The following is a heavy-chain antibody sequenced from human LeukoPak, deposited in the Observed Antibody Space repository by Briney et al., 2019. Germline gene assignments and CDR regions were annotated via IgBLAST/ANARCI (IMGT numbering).Heavy chain of an antibody. CDR3: ASAHCGHYEGFANRNF. CDR1: GVTSRGYR. CDR2: TRQDGSNK. J-gene: IGHJ4*02. V-gene: IGHV3-7*01. D-gene: IGHD4-17*01. Sequence: PGGSLRPSAAAYGVTSRGYRRSGVGKAPGKGREWVANTRQDGSNKNYVASVKGRFTIYRDNAKNSLYLQMNSLRAEDTAVYYCASAHCGHYEGFANRNFWGQGTLVTVSS.